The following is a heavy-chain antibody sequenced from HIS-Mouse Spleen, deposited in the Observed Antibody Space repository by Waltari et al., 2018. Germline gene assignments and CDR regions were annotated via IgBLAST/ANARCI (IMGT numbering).Heavy chain of an antibody. CDR3: AKLSPDAFDI. Sequence: QVQLVESGGGVVQPGRSLRLSCAASGFTFSSYGMHWVRQAPGKGLGWVAGISYDGSNKYYADSVKGRFTISRDNSKNTLYLQMNSLRAEDTAVYYCAKLSPDAFDIWGQGTMVTVSS. CDR1: GFTFSSYG. CDR2: ISYDGSNK. J-gene: IGHJ3*02. V-gene: IGHV3-30*18.